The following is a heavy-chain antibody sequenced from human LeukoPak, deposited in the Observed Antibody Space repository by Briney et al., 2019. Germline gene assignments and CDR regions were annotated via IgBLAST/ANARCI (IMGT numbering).Heavy chain of an antibody. CDR1: GGSISSYY. V-gene: IGHV4-59*05. Sequence: SETLSLTCTVSGGSISSYYWSWIRQPPGKGLEWIGSIYYSGSTYYNPSLKSRVTISVDTPKNQFSLKLSSVTAADTAVYYCARRVYDILTGYYFLDYWGQGTLVTVSS. D-gene: IGHD3-9*01. CDR3: ARRVYDILTGYYFLDY. CDR2: IYYSGST. J-gene: IGHJ4*02.